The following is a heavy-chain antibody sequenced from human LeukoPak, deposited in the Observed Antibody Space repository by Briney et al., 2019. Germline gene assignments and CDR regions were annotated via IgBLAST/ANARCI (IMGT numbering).Heavy chain of an antibody. Sequence: ASVKVSCKASGYTFTGYYMHWVRQAPGQGLEWMGWINPNSGGTNYAQKFQGRVTMTRDTSISTAYMELSRLRSDDTAVYYCARDGGGSAIFPLSDYWGQGTLVTVSS. D-gene: IGHD3-16*01. CDR1: GYTFTGYY. CDR2: INPNSGGT. CDR3: ARDGGGSAIFPLSDY. J-gene: IGHJ4*02. V-gene: IGHV1-2*02.